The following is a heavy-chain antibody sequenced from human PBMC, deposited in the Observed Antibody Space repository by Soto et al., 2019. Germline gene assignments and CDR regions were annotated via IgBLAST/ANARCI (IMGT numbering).Heavy chain of an antibody. V-gene: IGHV5-51*01. J-gene: IGHJ6*02. D-gene: IGHD2-15*01. Sequence: GESLKISCKGSGYSFTSYWIGWVRQMPGKGLEWMGIIYPGDSDTRYSPSFQGQVTISADKSISNAYLQWSSLKASDTAMYYCARQPVVVAAGYYYGMDVWGQGTTVTVSS. CDR2: IYPGDSDT. CDR3: ARQPVVVAAGYYYGMDV. CDR1: GYSFTSYW.